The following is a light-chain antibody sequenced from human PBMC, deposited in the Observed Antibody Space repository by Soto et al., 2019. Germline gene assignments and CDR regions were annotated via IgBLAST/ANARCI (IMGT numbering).Light chain of an antibody. V-gene: IGKV1-17*02. CDR1: QDIGDN. J-gene: IGKJ1*01. CDR2: AAS. Sequence: DIQMTQSPSSLSASVGDRVTITCRASQDIGDNLGWFQQKPGKAPQRLIYAASSLQSGVPSRFRRSGSGTEFTLTINNLQPEDFATYYCLQHTYLGTFGQGTRVEI. CDR3: LQHTYLGT.